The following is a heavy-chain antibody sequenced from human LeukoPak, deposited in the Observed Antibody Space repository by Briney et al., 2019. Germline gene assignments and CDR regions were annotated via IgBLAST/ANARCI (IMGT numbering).Heavy chain of an antibody. CDR1: GYTFTGYY. CDR2: INPSSGGT. D-gene: IGHD2-15*01. CDR3: ARGYCSGGSCYSVENWFDP. V-gene: IGHV1-2*06. Sequence: ASVKVSCKAAGYTFTGYYMFWVRQAPGQGPEWMGRINPSSGGTNYAQKFQGRVTMTRDTSISTAYMELSRLRSDDTAVYYCARGYCSGGSCYSVENWFDPWGQGTLVTVSS. J-gene: IGHJ5*02.